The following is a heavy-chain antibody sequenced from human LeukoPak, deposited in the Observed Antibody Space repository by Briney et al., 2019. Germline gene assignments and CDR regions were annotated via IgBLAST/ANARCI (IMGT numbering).Heavy chain of an antibody. Sequence: PSETLSLTCTVSGGSHSSYYWSWIRQPPGKGLVGSGYIYYSGSTNYNPSLKSRVTISVDAFKNQFSLKLSSVTAADTAVYYCARGRNCSGGSCYRRGYYFDYWGQGTLVTVSS. J-gene: IGHJ4*02. V-gene: IGHV4-59*01. CDR2: IYYSGST. CDR1: GGSHSSYY. CDR3: ARGRNCSGGSCYRRGYYFDY. D-gene: IGHD2-15*01.